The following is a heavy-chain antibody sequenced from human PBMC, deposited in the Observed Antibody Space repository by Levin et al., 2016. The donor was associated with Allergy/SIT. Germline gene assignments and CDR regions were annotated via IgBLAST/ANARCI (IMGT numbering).Heavy chain of an antibody. CDR2: IYHSGST. J-gene: IGHJ4*02. CDR3: AGRDLAAAGTLDY. V-gene: IGHV4-4*02. D-gene: IGHD6-13*01. Sequence: WIRQPPGKGLEWIGEIYHSGSTNYNPSLKSRVTISVDKSKNQFSLKLSSVTAADTAVYYCAGRDLAAAGTLDYWGQGTLVTVSS.